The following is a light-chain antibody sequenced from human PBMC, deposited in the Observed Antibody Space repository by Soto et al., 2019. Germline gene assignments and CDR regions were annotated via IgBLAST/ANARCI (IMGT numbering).Light chain of an antibody. CDR1: QSVSSTY. V-gene: IGKV3-20*01. J-gene: IGKJ2*01. CDR3: QQYGRSPPMYT. CDR2: DTS. Sequence: EIVLTQSPGTLSLSPGERAALSCRASQSVSSTYLAWYQQKPGQAPRLLLYDTSARATGIPDRFSGSGSGTDFTLTISRLEPEDFAVYYCQQYGRSPPMYTFGQGTKLEIK.